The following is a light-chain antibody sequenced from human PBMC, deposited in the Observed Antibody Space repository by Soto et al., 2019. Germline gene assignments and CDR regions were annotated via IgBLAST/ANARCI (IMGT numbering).Light chain of an antibody. J-gene: IGKJ5*01. CDR2: AAS. V-gene: IGKV1-17*01. CDR1: QGIRNE. CDR3: LQHNSYPSIT. Sequence: DIQMTQSASSLSASVGDRATITCRASQGIRNELGWYQQKPGKAPKRMXYAASSLQSGVPSRFSGSGSGTEFTLTISSLQPEDFANYYCLQHNSYPSITFGQGTRLEIK.